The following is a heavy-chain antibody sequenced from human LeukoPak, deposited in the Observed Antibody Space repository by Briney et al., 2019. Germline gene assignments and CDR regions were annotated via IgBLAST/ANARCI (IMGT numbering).Heavy chain of an antibody. CDR1: GFTFSSYW. CDR3: AKRPYGSGSLDY. CDR2: INSDGSST. J-gene: IGHJ4*02. V-gene: IGHV3-74*01. D-gene: IGHD3-10*01. Sequence: PGGSLRLSCAASGFTFSSYWMHWVRQAPGKGLVWVSRINSDGSSTSYADSVKGRFTISRDNAKNTLYLQMNSLRAEDTAVYYCAKRPYGSGSLDYWGQGTLVTVSS.